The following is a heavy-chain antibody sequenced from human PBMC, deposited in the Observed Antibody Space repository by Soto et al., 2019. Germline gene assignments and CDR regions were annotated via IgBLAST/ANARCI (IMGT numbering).Heavy chain of an antibody. CDR2: VSWGGDST. D-gene: IGHD6-19*01. CDR1: GFNFDDYT. J-gene: IGHJ4*02. CDR3: AKESSSGHTFDY. Sequence: GSLRLSCAASGFNFDDYTMHWVRQTPGRGLERVSLVSWGGDSTSYADSVKGRFTISRDNSKNSLYLQMNSLRTEDTAFYYCAKESSSGHTFDYWGQGALVTVSS. V-gene: IGHV3-43*01.